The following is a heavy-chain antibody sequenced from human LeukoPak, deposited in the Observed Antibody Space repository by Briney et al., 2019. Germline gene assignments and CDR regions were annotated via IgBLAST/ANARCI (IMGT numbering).Heavy chain of an antibody. V-gene: IGHV3-20*01. D-gene: IGHD3-22*01. CDR1: GFTFDDYG. CDR2: INWNGGST. CDR3: ARSGLNYYDSSGYYFPEDY. J-gene: IGHJ4*02. Sequence: GGSLRLSCAASGFTFDDYGMSWVRQAPGKGLEGVSGINWNGGSTGYADSVKGRFTISRDNAKNSLYLQMNSLRAEDTALYHCARSGLNYYDSSGYYFPEDYWGQGTLVTVSS.